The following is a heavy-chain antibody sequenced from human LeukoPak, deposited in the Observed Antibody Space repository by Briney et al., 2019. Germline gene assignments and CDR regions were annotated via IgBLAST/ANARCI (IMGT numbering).Heavy chain of an antibody. V-gene: IGHV4-39*02. J-gene: IGHJ4*02. Sequence: SETLSLICSVSGVSISSSSYYWGWIRQPPGKGLEWIGSIYYSGSTSYNPSLKSRVSISVDTSKNQFSLKLSSVTAADTAVYYCARGSFNRGWYEFDYWGQGTLVTVSS. CDR3: ARGSFNRGWYEFDY. CDR2: IYYSGST. D-gene: IGHD6-19*01. CDR1: GVSISSSSYY.